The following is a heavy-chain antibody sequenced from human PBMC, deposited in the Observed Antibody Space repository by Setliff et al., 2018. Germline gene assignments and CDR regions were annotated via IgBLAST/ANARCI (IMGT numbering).Heavy chain of an antibody. Sequence: PGESLKISCKTSGYNFATYWIGWVRQLPGKGLEWMGLIFPDDSDARYTPSFQGRVTMSVDKSINIAYLQWSSLRASDTAVYYCARHPQASPYYYDSSGYHWGQGTLVTVSS. J-gene: IGHJ4*02. D-gene: IGHD3-22*01. V-gene: IGHV5-51*01. CDR3: ARHPQASPYYYDSSGYH. CDR2: IFPDDSDA. CDR1: GYNFATYW.